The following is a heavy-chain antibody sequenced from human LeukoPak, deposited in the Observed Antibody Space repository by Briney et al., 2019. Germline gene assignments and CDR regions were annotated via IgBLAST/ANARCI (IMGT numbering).Heavy chain of an antibody. V-gene: IGHV3-23*01. D-gene: IGHD3-10*01. J-gene: IGHJ4*02. CDR3: AKELLPYRVWFGELYFDY. Sequence: GGSLRLSCAASGFTFSSYAMSWVRQAPGKGLEWVSGISDNGGSTYSADSVKGRFTISRDNSKNTLYLQMNSLRAEDTAVYYCAKELLPYRVWFGELYFDYWGQGTLVTVSS. CDR1: GFTFSSYA. CDR2: ISDNGGST.